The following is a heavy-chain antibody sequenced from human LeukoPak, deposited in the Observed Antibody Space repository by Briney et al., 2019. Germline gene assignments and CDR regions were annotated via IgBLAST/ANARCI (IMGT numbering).Heavy chain of an antibody. Sequence: SETLSLTCTVSGYSISSGYYWGWIRQPPGKGLEWIGSIYHSGSTYYNPSLKSRVTISVDTSKNQFSLKLSSVTAADTVVYYCASIAITTSINYWGQGTLVTVSS. J-gene: IGHJ4*02. CDR1: GYSISSGYY. CDR3: ASIAITTSINY. D-gene: IGHD1-20*01. V-gene: IGHV4-38-2*02. CDR2: IYHSGST.